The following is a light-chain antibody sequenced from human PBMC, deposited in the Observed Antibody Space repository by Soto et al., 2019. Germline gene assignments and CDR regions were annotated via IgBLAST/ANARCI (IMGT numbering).Light chain of an antibody. V-gene: IGKV3-20*01. Sequence: EIVLTQSPGNLSLSPGERATLSCRASQSVSSSYLAWYQQKHGQAPRLLIYGASSRATGIPDRFSGSGSGTDFTLTISRLEPEDVAVYYCQQYGSSPPLTFGQGTRLEIK. CDR3: QQYGSSPPLT. CDR1: QSVSSSY. CDR2: GAS. J-gene: IGKJ5*01.